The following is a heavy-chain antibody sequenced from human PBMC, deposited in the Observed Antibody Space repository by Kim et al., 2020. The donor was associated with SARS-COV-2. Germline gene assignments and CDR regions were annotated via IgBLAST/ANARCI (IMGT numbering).Heavy chain of an antibody. CDR3: AREMGEGYCSGGSCPYYYYGMDV. Sequence: SVKVSCKASGGTFSSYAISWVRQAPGQGLEWMGGIIPIFGTAIYAQKFQGRVTITADESTSTAYMELSSLRSEDTAVYYCAREMGEGYCSGGSCPYYYYGMDVWGQGTTVTVSS. D-gene: IGHD2-15*01. V-gene: IGHV1-69*13. J-gene: IGHJ6*02. CDR1: GGTFSSYA. CDR2: IIPIFGTA.